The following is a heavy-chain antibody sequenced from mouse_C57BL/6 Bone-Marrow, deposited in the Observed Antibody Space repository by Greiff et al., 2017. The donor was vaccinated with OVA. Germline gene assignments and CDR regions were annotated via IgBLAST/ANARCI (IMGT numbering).Heavy chain of an antibody. CDR3: ARHYGSSFCYFDV. D-gene: IGHD1-1*01. Sequence: QVQLQQSGAELARPGASVKLSCKASGYTFTSYGISWVKQRTGQGLEWIGEIYPRSGNTYYNEKFKGKATLTADKSSSTAYMELRSLTSEDSAVYFCARHYGSSFCYFDVWGTGPTVTVSS. J-gene: IGHJ1*03. CDR1: GYTFTSYG. V-gene: IGHV1-81*01. CDR2: IYPRSGNT.